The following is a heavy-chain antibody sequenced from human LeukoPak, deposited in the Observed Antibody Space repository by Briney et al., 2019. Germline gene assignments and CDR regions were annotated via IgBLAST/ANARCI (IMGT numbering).Heavy chain of an antibody. D-gene: IGHD4-23*01. CDR2: IYPGDSDI. Sequence: AESPLILCKRSGYSFTSYWIGWVLQMPGKGLEWMGIIYPGDSDIRYSPSFQGQVTISADKSISTAYLQWSSLKASGTAMYYCARQFGGNSKFDYWGQGTVVPLSS. CDR3: ARQFGGNSKFDY. V-gene: IGHV5-51*01. J-gene: IGHJ4*02. CDR1: GYSFTSYW.